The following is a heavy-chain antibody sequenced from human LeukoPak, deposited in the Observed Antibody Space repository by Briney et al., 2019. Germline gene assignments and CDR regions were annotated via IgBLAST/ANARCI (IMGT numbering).Heavy chain of an antibody. CDR3: ATSRTIFGVVRSFDP. CDR1: GGTFSSYT. CDR2: IIPILGIA. V-gene: IGHV1-69*02. D-gene: IGHD3-3*01. Sequence: ASAKVSCKASGGTFSSYTISWVRQAPGQGLEWMGRIIPILGIANYAQKFQGRVTITADKSTSTAYMELSSLRSEDTAVYYCATSRTIFGVVRSFDPWGQGTLVTVSS. J-gene: IGHJ5*02.